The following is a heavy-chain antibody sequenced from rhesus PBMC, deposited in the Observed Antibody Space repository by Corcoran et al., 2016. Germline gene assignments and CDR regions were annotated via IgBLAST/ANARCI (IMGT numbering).Heavy chain of an antibody. Sequence: QLQLQESGPGLVKPSETLSLTCAVSGGSISGGYGWSWIRQPPGKGLEWIGHIFVSIGSTYYNPSLKSRVTISTDTSKNKFSLKLSSVTAADTAVYYCARESSSGHYFDYWGQGVLVTVSS. CDR1: GGSISGGYG. CDR2: IFVSIGST. CDR3: ARESSSGHYFDY. V-gene: IGHV4S7*01. D-gene: IGHD6-31*01. J-gene: IGHJ4*01.